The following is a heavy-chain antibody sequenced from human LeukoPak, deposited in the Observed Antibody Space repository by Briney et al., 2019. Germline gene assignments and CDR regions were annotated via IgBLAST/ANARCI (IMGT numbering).Heavy chain of an antibody. J-gene: IGHJ3*02. CDR2: INHSGST. D-gene: IGHD6-13*01. Sequence: SETLSLTCAVYGGSFSGYYWSWLRQPPGKGLEWIGEINHSGSTNYNPSLKSRVTISVDTSKNQFSLKLSSVTAADTAVYYCARDPLAAAVDDAFDIWGQGTMVTVSS. V-gene: IGHV4-34*01. CDR1: GGSFSGYY. CDR3: ARDPLAAAVDDAFDI.